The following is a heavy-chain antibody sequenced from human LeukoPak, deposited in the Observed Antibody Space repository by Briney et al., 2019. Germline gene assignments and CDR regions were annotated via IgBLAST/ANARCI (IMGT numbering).Heavy chain of an antibody. CDR1: GGSISSSIYY. D-gene: IGHD3-10*01. CDR3: ARGTYYYGSGMGNWFDP. V-gene: IGHV4-39*07. J-gene: IGHJ5*02. CDR2: VFYNGAT. Sequence: SETLSLTCIVSGGSISSSIYYWAWVRQPPGKGLEWIGTVFYNGATQYSPSLRSRVTISIDTSTNQFSLKLSSVTAADTAVYYCARGTYYYGSGMGNWFDPWGQGTLVTVSS.